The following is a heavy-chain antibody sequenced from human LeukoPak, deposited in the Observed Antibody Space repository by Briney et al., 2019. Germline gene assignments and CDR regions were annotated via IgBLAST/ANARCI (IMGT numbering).Heavy chain of an antibody. Sequence: GASVKVSCKASGYTFTSYGISWVRQAPGQGLEWMGWINAYNGNTNYAQKLQGRVTMTTDTYTSTASMELRSLRPDDTAVYYCARGGMYYYGSGSYPFDPWGQGTLVTVSS. CDR1: GYTFTSYG. CDR2: INAYNGNT. V-gene: IGHV1-18*01. J-gene: IGHJ5*02. D-gene: IGHD3-10*01. CDR3: ARGGMYYYGSGSYPFDP.